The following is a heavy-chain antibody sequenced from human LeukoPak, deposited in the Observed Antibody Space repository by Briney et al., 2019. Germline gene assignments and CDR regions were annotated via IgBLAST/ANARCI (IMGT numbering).Heavy chain of an antibody. CDR3: ARDLTGTEGDY. D-gene: IGHD1-1*01. Sequence: SVKVSCKASGGTFSSYAISWVRQAPGQELEWMGGIIPIFGTANYAQKFQGRVTITADKSTSTAYVELSSLRSEDTAVYYCARDLTGTEGDYWGQGTLVTVSS. CDR1: GGTFSSYA. V-gene: IGHV1-69*06. J-gene: IGHJ4*02. CDR2: IIPIFGTA.